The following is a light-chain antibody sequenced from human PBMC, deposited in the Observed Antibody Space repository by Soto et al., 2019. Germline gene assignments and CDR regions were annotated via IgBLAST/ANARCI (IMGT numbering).Light chain of an antibody. Sequence: QSVLTQPPSVSGAPGQRVTISCTGSSSNIGANYDVHWYQQRPGSAPKLLIFANNNRPSGVPDRFSGSKSGTSASLAITGLQAEDEGDYYCYSYAGRNIWVFGGGTKLTVL. CDR2: ANN. J-gene: IGLJ3*02. CDR3: YSYAGRNIWV. CDR1: SSNIGANYD. V-gene: IGLV1-40*01.